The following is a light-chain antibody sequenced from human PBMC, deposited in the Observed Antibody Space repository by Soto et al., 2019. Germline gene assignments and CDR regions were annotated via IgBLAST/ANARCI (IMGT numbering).Light chain of an antibody. J-gene: IGKJ1*01. CDR2: DAS. Sequence: DIQMTQSPSTLSASLGARVTMTCRASQSVSNWLAWYQQKPGKAPKLLIYDASTLEDGVSSRFSGSGSGTEFTLSISSLQPDDYATYYCQQYTTYWTFGQGTKVDIK. CDR3: QQYTTYWT. CDR1: QSVSNW. V-gene: IGKV1-5*01.